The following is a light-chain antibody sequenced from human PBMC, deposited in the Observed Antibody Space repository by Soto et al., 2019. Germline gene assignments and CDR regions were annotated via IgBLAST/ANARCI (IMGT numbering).Light chain of an antibody. CDR2: TAS. CDR3: QQGNSFPLT. CDR1: QDISSW. V-gene: IGKV1-12*01. J-gene: IGKJ4*01. Sequence: DIQMTQSPSSVSASVGDRVTITCRASQDISSWLAWFQQKPGEAPRLLIYTASTLHSGAPSRFSGSGSGTDFTLTISSLQPEDFATYYCQQGNSFPLTFGGGTKVEI.